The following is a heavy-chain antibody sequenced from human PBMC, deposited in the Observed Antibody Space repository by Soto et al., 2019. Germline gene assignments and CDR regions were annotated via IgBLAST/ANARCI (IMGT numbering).Heavy chain of an antibody. J-gene: IGHJ4*02. D-gene: IGHD1-26*01. Sequence: QVQLVQSGAEVRKPGASVKVSCEASGGTLNTYTINWMRQAPGRGLEWVGQIVPMYDSVNYAEKFQGRVTITEDKSTKTAYMEMTSLRSEDTALYFCATWRSYSGSYCFDYWGQGTLVTVSS. CDR1: GGTLNTYT. CDR2: IVPMYDSV. V-gene: IGHV1-69*06. CDR3: ATWRSYSGSYCFDY.